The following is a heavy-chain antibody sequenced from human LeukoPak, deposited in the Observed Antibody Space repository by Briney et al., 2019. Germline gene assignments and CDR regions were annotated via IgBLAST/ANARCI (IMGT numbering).Heavy chain of an antibody. V-gene: IGHV3-30*02. D-gene: IGHD2-21*02. Sequence: GGSLRLSCAASGFIFSNYAMQWVRQAPGMGLEWVAFIRYDGGNTYYADSVRGRFTISRDNSKNTMYLQMNNLRVDDTAIYYCAKDHANTPVVTNWGQGILVSVSS. CDR2: IRYDGGNT. J-gene: IGHJ4*02. CDR1: GFIFSNYA. CDR3: AKDHANTPVVTN.